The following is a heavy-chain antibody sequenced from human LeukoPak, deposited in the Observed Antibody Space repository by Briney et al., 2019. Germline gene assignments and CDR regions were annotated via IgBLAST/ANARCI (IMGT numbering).Heavy chain of an antibody. CDR1: GGSISSRSYY. CDR3: ASPVIAVTGTRKAFDI. CDR2: IYYSGTT. D-gene: IGHD6-19*01. Sequence: PSETLSLTCTVSGGSISSRSYYWGWIRQPPGKGLEWIGVIYYSGTTYYNPSLKSRVTISVDTSKNQFSLKLSSVTAADTAVYYCASPVIAVTGTRKAFDIWGQGTMVTVSS. J-gene: IGHJ3*02. V-gene: IGHV4-39*01.